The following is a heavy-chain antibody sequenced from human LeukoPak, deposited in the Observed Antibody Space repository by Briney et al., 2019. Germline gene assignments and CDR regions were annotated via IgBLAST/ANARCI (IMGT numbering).Heavy chain of an antibody. CDR1: GGSISSSSYY. V-gene: IGHV4-39*01. CDR3: ARQGLFTYGDHKYNWLDP. CDR2: IYYSGST. J-gene: IGHJ5*02. Sequence: PSETLSLTCTVSGGSISSSSYYWGWIRQPPGKGLEWIGSIYYSGSTYYNPSLKSRVTISVDTSKNQFSLKLSSVTAADTAVYYCARQGLFTYGDHKYNWLDPWGQGTLVTVSS. D-gene: IGHD4-17*01.